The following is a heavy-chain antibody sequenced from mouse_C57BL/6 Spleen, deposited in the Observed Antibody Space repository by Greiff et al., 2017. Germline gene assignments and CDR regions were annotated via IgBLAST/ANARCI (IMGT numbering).Heavy chain of an antibody. Sequence: QVQLQQSGPGLVQPSQSLSITCTVSGFSLTSYGVHWVRQSQGKGLEWLGVIWSGGSTDYNAAFISRLSISKDNSKSQVFFKLNSLQADDTAIYYCARNYGNPAWFAYWGQGTLVTVSA. J-gene: IGHJ3*01. V-gene: IGHV2-2*01. D-gene: IGHD2-1*01. CDR3: ARNYGNPAWFAY. CDR1: GFSLTSYG. CDR2: IWSGGST.